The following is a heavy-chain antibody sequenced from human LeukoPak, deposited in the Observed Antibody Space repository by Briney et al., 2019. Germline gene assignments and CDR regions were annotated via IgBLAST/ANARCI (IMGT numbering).Heavy chain of an antibody. V-gene: IGHV4-59*01. D-gene: IGHD5-18*01. Sequence: NPSETLSLTCTVSGGSISSYYWSWIRQPPGKGLEWIGYIYYSGSIKYNPSLKSRVTMSVGTSKNQFSLKLSSVTAADTAVYYCARGSWIQSSPAIYYFDYWGQGTLVTVSS. J-gene: IGHJ4*02. CDR1: GGSISSYY. CDR3: ARGSWIQSSPAIYYFDY. CDR2: IYYSGSI.